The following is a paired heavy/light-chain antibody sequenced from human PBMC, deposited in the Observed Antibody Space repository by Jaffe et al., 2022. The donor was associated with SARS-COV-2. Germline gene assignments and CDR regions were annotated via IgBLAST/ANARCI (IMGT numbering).Light chain of an antibody. CDR1: SSDVGGYNY. CDR2: EVN. V-gene: IGLV2-8*01. Sequence: QSALTQPPSASGSPGQSVTISCTGTSSDVGGYNYVSWYQQHPGKAPKLMIYEVNKRPSGVPDRFSGSKSGNTASLTVSGLQAEDEADYYCGSYAGSNNILLFGGGTKLTVL. CDR3: GSYAGSNNILL. J-gene: IGLJ3*02.
Heavy chain of an antibody. Sequence: QITLKESGPTLVKPTQTLTLTCAFSGFSLTTNGLGVGWIRQPPGKALEWLALIYWDDDKRYSPSLKDRLTITKDTSKNQVVLTMTNMNSVDTATYYCAQTVVTVLPFYWGQGTLVTVSS. V-gene: IGHV2-5*02. J-gene: IGHJ4*02. CDR3: AQTVVTVLPFY. CDR1: GFSLTTNGLG. CDR2: IYWDDDK. D-gene: IGHD2-21*02.